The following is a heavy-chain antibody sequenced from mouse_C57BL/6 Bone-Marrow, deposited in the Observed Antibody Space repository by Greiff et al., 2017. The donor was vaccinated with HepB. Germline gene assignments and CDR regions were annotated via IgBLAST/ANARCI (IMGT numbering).Heavy chain of an antibody. CDR1: GYSITSGYY. Sequence: EVKLMESGPGLVKPSQSLSLTCSVTGYSITSGYYWNWIRQFPGNKLEWMGYISYDGSNNYNPSLKNRTSITRDTSKNQFFLKLNSVTTEDTATYYCARADWEGVYFDYWGQGTTLTVSS. V-gene: IGHV3-6*01. CDR2: ISYDGSN. J-gene: IGHJ2*01. D-gene: IGHD4-1*01. CDR3: ARADWEGVYFDY.